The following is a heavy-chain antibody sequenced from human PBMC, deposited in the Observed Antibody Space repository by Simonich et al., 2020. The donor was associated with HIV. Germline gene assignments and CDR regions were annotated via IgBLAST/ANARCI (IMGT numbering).Heavy chain of an antibody. D-gene: IGHD1-26*01. V-gene: IGHV4-39*01. CDR3: ARSSWENYFYMDV. CDR1: GGSITSSSYY. CDR2: IFYSGIT. Sequence: HLQLQESGPGLVKPSETLSLTCTVSGGSITSSSYYWGWIRQPPGKGLEWIGTIFYSGITYYNASLKSRGTISGDTSKNQFSLKLISVTAADTAVYYCARSSWENYFYMDVWGIGTTVTVSS. J-gene: IGHJ6*03.